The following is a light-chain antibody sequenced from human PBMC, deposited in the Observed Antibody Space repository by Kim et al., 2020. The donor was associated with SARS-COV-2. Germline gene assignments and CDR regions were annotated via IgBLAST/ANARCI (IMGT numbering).Light chain of an antibody. CDR1: ESVGTL. V-gene: IGKV1-5*03. CDR2: STS. CDR3: HESHAYPLA. J-gene: IGKJ4*01. Sequence: DIQMTQSPSALSASVGDTVTITCRASESVGTLLSWFQQRPGKAPNLLIYSTSSLAAGVPSRFSGSGSVTEFSLNIRGLQPEDFATYVCHESHAYPLAFGGGTKVDIK.